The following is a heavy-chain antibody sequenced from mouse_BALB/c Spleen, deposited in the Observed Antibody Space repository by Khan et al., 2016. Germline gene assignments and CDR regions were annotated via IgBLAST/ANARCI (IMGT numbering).Heavy chain of an antibody. CDR3: ARSNYYGDSPAWFAY. Sequence: EVQLQESGPGLVKPSQTVSLTCTVTGISITTGNYRWSWIRQFPGNKLEWIGYITYSGSTSYNPSLKSRISITRDTSKNQFFLQLNSVTTEDTATYYCARSNYYGDSPAWFAYWGQGTLVTVSA. CDR2: ITYSGST. D-gene: IGHD1-1*02. V-gene: IGHV3-2*02. J-gene: IGHJ3*01. CDR1: GISITTGNYR.